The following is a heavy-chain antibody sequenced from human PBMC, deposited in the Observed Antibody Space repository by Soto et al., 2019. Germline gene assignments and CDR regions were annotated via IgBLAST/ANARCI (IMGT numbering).Heavy chain of an antibody. CDR2: ISAYNGNT. Sequence: ASVKVSCKASGFTFTSYAISWVRQAPGQGLEWMGWISAYNGNTNYAQNLQGRVTMTTDTSTSTAYMELGSLTSDDTAVYYCARDFTGCPPEGFDSWGKAPLFTVPS. CDR3: ARDFTGCPPEGFDS. CDR1: GFTFTSYA. V-gene: IGHV1-18*01. D-gene: IGHD2-2*01. J-gene: IGHJ4*02.